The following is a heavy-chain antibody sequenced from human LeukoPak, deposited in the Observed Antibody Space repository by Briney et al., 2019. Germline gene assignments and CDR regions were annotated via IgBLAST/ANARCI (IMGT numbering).Heavy chain of an antibody. CDR3: AREGWELPRTFDI. Sequence: PSETLSLTCTVSGVSISNHYLSWIRLPPGKGLQYIGYIYFSRSTHSNPSLKSRVTISVDTSKNQFSLKLSSVTAADTAVYYCAREGWELPRTFDIWGQGTIVTVSS. D-gene: IGHD1-26*01. CDR1: GVSISNHY. J-gene: IGHJ3*02. CDR2: IYFSRST. V-gene: IGHV4-59*11.